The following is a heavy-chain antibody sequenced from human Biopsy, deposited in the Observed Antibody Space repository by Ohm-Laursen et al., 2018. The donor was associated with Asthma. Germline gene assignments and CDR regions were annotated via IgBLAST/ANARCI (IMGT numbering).Heavy chain of an antibody. CDR3: ARGDSSGWSHYYFDY. CDR1: RFTVSRDH. CDR2: IYSGGTS. V-gene: IGHV3-53*01. D-gene: IGHD6-19*01. Sequence: SLRLSCAASRFTVSRDHMFWVRQAPGKGLEWVSVIYSGGTSHTAGSVRGRFTISRDFSKSTLHLQMHSLRVEDTAVYYCARGDSSGWSHYYFDYWGQGTLVTVSS. J-gene: IGHJ4*02.